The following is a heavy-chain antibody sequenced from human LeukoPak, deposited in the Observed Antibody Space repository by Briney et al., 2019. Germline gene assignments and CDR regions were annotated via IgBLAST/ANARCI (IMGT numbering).Heavy chain of an antibody. CDR1: GGSISTYF. Sequence: PSETLSLTCTVSGGSISTYFWGWIRQPPGKGLEWIGYIYYTGSTYYSSSLKSRVTISMDTSKNQFSLKLISVTAADAAVYYCARVRSYCSGGSCYPYYSDYWGQGTLVTVSS. D-gene: IGHD2-15*01. CDR2: IYYTGST. J-gene: IGHJ4*02. V-gene: IGHV4-59*01. CDR3: ARVRSYCSGGSCYPYYSDY.